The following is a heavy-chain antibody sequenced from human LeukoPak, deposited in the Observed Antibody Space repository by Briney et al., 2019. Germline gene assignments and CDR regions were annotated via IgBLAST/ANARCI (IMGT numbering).Heavy chain of an antibody. V-gene: IGHV3-23*01. CDR1: GFTFSSYA. CDR3: AKDPYYYDSSGYYFESYYFDY. J-gene: IGHJ4*02. Sequence: GGSLRLSCAASGFTFSSYAMSWVRQAPGKGLEWVSGISGSGDNTYYADSVKGRFTISRDNSKNTLYLQMNSLRAEDTAVYYCAKDPYYYDSSGYYFESYYFDYWGQGTLVTVSS. CDR2: ISGSGDNT. D-gene: IGHD3-22*01.